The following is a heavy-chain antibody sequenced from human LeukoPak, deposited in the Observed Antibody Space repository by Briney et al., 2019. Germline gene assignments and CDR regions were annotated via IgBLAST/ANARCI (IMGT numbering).Heavy chain of an antibody. V-gene: IGHV3-30*18. D-gene: IGHD3-22*01. Sequence: QPGRSLRLSCAASGFTFSSYGMHWVRQAPGKGLEWVAVISYDGSNKYYADSVKGRFTISRDNSKNTLYLQMNSLRAEDTAVYYCAKGGHYDSSGYYPLGDVWGQGTMVTVSS. J-gene: IGHJ6*02. CDR3: AKGGHYDSSGYYPLGDV. CDR2: ISYDGSNK. CDR1: GFTFSSYG.